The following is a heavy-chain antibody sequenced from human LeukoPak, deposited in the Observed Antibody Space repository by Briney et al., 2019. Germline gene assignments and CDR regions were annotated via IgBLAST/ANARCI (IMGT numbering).Heavy chain of an antibody. J-gene: IGHJ4*02. Sequence: GGSLRLSCTASGFTFGDYGMNWVRQAPGKGLEWVSYISSSSSTIYYADSVKGRFTISRDNAKNSLYLQMNSLRAEDTAVYYCARTLLWFGEPKGADYWGQGTLVTVSS. V-gene: IGHV3-48*04. CDR3: ARTLLWFGEPKGADY. D-gene: IGHD3-10*01. CDR1: GFTFGDYG. CDR2: ISSSSSTI.